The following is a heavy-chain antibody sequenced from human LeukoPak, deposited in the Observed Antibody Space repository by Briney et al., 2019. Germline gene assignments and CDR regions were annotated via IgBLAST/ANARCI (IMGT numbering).Heavy chain of an antibody. V-gene: IGHV3-48*02. J-gene: IGHJ4*02. D-gene: IGHD3-22*01. CDR2: ISTRGRSI. CDR1: GFTFSSYN. CDR3: ARVPLYDRSGYYFDY. Sequence: GGSLRLSCAASGFTFSSYNMNWVRQAQGKGLEGDSYISTRGRSIFYADSVKGRFTISRDNAKNSLFLQMNSLRDEDTAVYYCARVPLYDRSGYYFDYWGLGTLVTVSS.